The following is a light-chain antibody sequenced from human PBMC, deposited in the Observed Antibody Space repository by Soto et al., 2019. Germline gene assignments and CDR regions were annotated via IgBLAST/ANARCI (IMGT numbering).Light chain of an antibody. Sequence: QSALTQPASVSGSPGQSITISCTGTSDDIGAFKFVSWYQQHPGKAPKLLIYXVXRRXXXXXXXFFGSRTGNTASLTLSGXXXXXXXXXYCTSYTTANTLVFGTGTKVTVL. CDR2: XVX. CDR1: SDDIGAFKF. V-gene: IGLV2-14*03. CDR3: TSYTTANTLV. J-gene: IGLJ1*01.